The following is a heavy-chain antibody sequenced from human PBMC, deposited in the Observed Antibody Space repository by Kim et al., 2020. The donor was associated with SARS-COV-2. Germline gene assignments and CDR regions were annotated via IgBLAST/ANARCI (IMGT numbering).Heavy chain of an antibody. J-gene: IGHJ6*02. CDR2: INPSGGST. CDR1: GYTFTSYY. V-gene: IGHV1-46*01. Sequence: ASVKVSCKASGYTFTSYYMHWVRQAPGQGLEWMGIINPSGGSTSYAQKFQGRVTMTRDTSTSTVYMELSSLRSEDTAVYYCAREMEVAMVRRYYYYYGMDVWGQGTTVTVSS. CDR3: AREMEVAMVRRYYYYYGMDV. D-gene: IGHD5-18*01.